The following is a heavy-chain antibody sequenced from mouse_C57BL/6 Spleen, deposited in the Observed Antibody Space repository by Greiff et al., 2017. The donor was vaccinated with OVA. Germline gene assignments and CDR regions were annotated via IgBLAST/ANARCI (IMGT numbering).Heavy chain of an antibody. D-gene: IGHD1-1*01. J-gene: IGHJ4*01. V-gene: IGHV1-50*01. CDR2: IDPSDSYT. Sequence: QVQLQQSGAELVKPGASVKLSCKASGYTFTSYWMQWVKQRPGQGLEWIGEIDPSDSYTNYNQKFKGKATLTVDTSSSTAYMQLSSLTSEDSAVYYCARGGSNPIAMDYWGQGTSVTVSS. CDR1: GYTFTSYW. CDR3: ARGGSNPIAMDY.